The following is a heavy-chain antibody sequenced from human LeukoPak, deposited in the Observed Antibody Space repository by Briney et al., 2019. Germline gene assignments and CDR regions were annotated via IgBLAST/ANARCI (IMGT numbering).Heavy chain of an antibody. V-gene: IGHV4-34*01. CDR2: INHSGST. CDR3: ARGPVSGLTGHAERAKDY. D-gene: IGHD7-27*01. CDR1: GFTFSSYA. J-gene: IGHJ4*02. Sequence: AGGSLRLSCAASGFTFSSYAMSWVRQAPGKGLEWIGEINHSGSTNYNPSLKSRVTISVDTSKNQFSLKLSSVTAADTAVYYCARGPVSGLTGHAERAKDYWGQGTLVTVSS.